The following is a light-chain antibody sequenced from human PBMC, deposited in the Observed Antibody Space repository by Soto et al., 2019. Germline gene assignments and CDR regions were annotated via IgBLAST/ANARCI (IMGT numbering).Light chain of an antibody. CDR3: QQYNSYSPWT. Sequence: DIQMTQSPSTLSASVGERVTITCRASQSVSNWLALYQQKPGKAPKLLIYDVSSLESGVPSRFSGSGSGTEFILNISSLQPDDFATYYCQQYNSYSPWTFGQGTKVDIK. V-gene: IGKV1-5*01. J-gene: IGKJ1*01. CDR1: QSVSNW. CDR2: DVS.